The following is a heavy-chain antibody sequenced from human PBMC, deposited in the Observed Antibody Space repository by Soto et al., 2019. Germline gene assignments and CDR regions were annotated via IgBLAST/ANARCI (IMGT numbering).Heavy chain of an antibody. J-gene: IGHJ5*02. V-gene: IGHV1-46*01. D-gene: IGHD3-9*01. CDR3: ARRDYDILTCYYKGDLFDP. CDR2: INPSGGST. CDR1: GYTFTSDY. Sequence: SVKVSFKASGYTFTSDYMHWVRQAPGQRLECMGIINPSGGSTSYAQKFQGRVTMTRDTSKSTVYMELSSLRSEDTAVHYCARRDYDILTCYYKGDLFDPCGQGTLVPGSS.